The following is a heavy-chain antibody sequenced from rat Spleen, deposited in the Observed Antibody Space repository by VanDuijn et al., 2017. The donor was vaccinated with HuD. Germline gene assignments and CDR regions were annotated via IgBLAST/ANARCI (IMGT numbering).Heavy chain of an antibody. V-gene: IGHV5-29*01. Sequence: EVQLVESGGGLVQPGGTLKLSCAASGITFSNYGMAWVRQAPTKGLEWVATISYEGSSTYYGDSVKGRFTISRDNAKSTLYLQMNSLRSEDTATYYCARRDGFWGPGTMVTVSS. CDR3: ARRDGF. CDR1: GITFSNYG. J-gene: IGHJ1*01. CDR2: ISYEGSST.